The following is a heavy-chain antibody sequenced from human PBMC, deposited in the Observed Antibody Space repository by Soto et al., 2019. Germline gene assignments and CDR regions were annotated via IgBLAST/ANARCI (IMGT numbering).Heavy chain of an antibody. D-gene: IGHD4-4*01. CDR3: ARDSLSTVQRYYYYYMEV. CDR1: GYTFTSYG. V-gene: IGHV1-18*01. Sequence: ASVKVSCKASGYTFTSYGISWVRQAPGQGLEWMGWISAYNGNTNYAQKLQGRVTMTTDTSTSTAYMELRSLRSDDTAVYYCARDSLSTVQRYYYYYMEVWGKGTTVTVSS. CDR2: ISAYNGNT. J-gene: IGHJ6*03.